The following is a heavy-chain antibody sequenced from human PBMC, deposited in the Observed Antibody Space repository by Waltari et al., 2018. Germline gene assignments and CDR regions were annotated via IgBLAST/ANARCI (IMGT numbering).Heavy chain of an antibody. V-gene: IGHV4-4*09. CDR2: IYTSGST. D-gene: IGHD7-27*01. CDR1: GGSISSYY. Sequence: QVQLQESGPGLVKPSETLSLTCTVSGGSISSYYWSWIRQPPGKGLEWIGYIYTSGSTNYNPSLKSRVTISVDTSKNQFSLKLSSVTAADTAVYYCASLTGDPKDAFDIWGQGTMVTVSS. J-gene: IGHJ3*02. CDR3: ASLTGDPKDAFDI.